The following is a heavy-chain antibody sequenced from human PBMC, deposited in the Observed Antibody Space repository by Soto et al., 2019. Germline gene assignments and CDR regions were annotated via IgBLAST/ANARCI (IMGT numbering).Heavy chain of an antibody. CDR3: ARDALRSYSSGWYGLDYYGMDV. Sequence: PGGSLRLSCAASGFTVSSNYMSWVRQAPGKGLEWVSVIYSGGSTYYADSVKGRFTISRDNSKNTLYLQMNSLRAGDTAVYYCARDALRSYSSGWYGLDYYGMDVWGQGTTVTVSS. D-gene: IGHD6-19*01. J-gene: IGHJ6*02. CDR1: GFTVSSNY. CDR2: IYSGGST. V-gene: IGHV3-53*01.